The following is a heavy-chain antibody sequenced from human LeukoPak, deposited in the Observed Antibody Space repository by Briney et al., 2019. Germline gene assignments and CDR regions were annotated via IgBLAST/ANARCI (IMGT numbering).Heavy chain of an antibody. D-gene: IGHD3-22*01. V-gene: IGHV3-7*01. CDR3: ARDRTPTNYYDSSGYFDY. Sequence: PGGSLRLSCAASGFTFSSYWMSWVRQAPGKGLEWVANIKHDVSEKYYVDSVKGRFTISRDNAKNSLYLQMNSLRAEDTAVYYCARDRTPTNYYDSSGYFDYWGQGTLVTVSS. CDR1: GFTFSSYW. CDR2: IKHDVSEK. J-gene: IGHJ4*02.